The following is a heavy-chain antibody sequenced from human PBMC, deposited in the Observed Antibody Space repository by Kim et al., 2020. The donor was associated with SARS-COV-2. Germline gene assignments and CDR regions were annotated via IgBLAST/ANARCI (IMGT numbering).Heavy chain of an antibody. J-gene: IGHJ4*02. Sequence: YAQVFTGQFVFSLDTSVSTAYLQISSLKAEDTAVYYCARNKYGGNFPFDYWGQGTLVTVSS. V-gene: IGHV7-4-1*02. D-gene: IGHD2-21*02. CDR3: ARNKYGGNFPFDY.